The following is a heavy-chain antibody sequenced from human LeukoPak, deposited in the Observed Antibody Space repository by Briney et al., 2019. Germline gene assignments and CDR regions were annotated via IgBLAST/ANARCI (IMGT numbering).Heavy chain of an antibody. V-gene: IGHV3-48*03. Sequence: PGGSLRLSCAASGFTFSSYGMNWVRQAPGKGLEWVSYISSSGSTIYYADSVKGRFTISRDNAKNSLYLQTNSLRAEDTAVYYCARGESGYSYSYADDSGQGTLVNGSS. CDR3: ARGESGYSYSYADD. D-gene: IGHD5-18*01. J-gene: IGHJ4*02. CDR1: GFTFSSYG. CDR2: ISSSGSTI.